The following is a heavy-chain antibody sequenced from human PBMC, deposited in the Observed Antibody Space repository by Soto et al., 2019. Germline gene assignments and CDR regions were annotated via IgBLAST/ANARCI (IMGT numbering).Heavy chain of an antibody. D-gene: IGHD2-21*02. CDR2: IYYSGST. V-gene: IGHV4-61*01. Sequence: SETLSLTCTVSCGSVSSGSYYWSWIRQPPGKGLEWIGYIYYSGSTNYNPSLKSRVTISVDTSKNQFSLKLSSVTAADTTVYYCARESLTRGAYCGGDCYWGGDWFDPWGQGTLVTVSS. J-gene: IGHJ5*02. CDR3: ARESLTRGAYCGGDCYWGGDWFDP. CDR1: CGSVSSGSYY.